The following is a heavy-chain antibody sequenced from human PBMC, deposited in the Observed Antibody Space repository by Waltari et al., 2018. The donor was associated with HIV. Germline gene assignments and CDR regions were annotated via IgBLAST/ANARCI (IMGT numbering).Heavy chain of an antibody. CDR1: GGSISSYY. D-gene: IGHD3-9*01. V-gene: IGHV4-4*07. CDR2: IYTSGST. J-gene: IGHJ4*02. CDR3: ARDVPNYDILTGYYNAGYYFDY. Sequence: QVQLQESGPGLVKPSETLSLTCTVSGGSISSYYWSWIRQPAGKGLEGIGRIYTSGSTNYNPSLKSRVTMSVDTSKNQFSLKLSSVTAADTAVYYCARDVPNYDILTGYYNAGYYFDYWGQGTLVTVSS.